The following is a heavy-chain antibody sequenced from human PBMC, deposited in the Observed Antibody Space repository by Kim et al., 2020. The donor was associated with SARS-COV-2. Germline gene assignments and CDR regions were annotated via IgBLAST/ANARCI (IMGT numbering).Heavy chain of an antibody. CDR2: INTNTGNP. Sequence: ASVKVSCKASGYTFTSYAMNWVRQAPGQGLEWMGWINTNTGNPTYAQGFTGRFVFSLDTSVSTAYLQISSLKAEDTAVYYCARYTGYSSSWSGRPVGDFDYWGQGTLVTVSS. CDR1: GYTFTSYA. V-gene: IGHV7-4-1*02. CDR3: ARYTGYSSSWSGRPVGDFDY. J-gene: IGHJ4*02. D-gene: IGHD6-13*01.